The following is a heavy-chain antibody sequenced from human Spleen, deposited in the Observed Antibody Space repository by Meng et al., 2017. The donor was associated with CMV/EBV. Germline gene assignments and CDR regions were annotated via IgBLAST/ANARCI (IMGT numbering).Heavy chain of an antibody. CDR3: ARARGGAYCSSTSCYRRFDY. D-gene: IGHD2-2*02. CDR1: GVSMSSYY. V-gene: IGHV4-59*12. Sequence: SETLSLTCTVSGVSMSSYYWSWSRQPPGKGLEWIGYIHYSGTTNYNPSLKSRVTISIDTSKNQFSLKLSSVTAADTAVYYCARARGGAYCSSTSCYRRFDYWGQGTLVTVSS. CDR2: IHYSGTT. J-gene: IGHJ4*02.